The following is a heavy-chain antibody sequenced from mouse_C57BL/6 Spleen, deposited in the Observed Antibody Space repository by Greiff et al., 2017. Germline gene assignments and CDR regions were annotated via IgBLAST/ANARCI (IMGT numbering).Heavy chain of an antibody. CDR1: GYSITSGYY. CDR3: ARGRYDGYLFAY. CDR2: ISYDGSN. D-gene: IGHD2-3*01. Sequence: EVKLMESGPGLVKPSQSLSLTCSVTGYSITSGYYWNWIRQFPGNKLEWMGYISYDGSNNYNPSLKNRISITRDTSKNQFFLKLNSVTTEDTATYYCARGRYDGYLFAYWGQGTLVTVSA. V-gene: IGHV3-6*01. J-gene: IGHJ3*01.